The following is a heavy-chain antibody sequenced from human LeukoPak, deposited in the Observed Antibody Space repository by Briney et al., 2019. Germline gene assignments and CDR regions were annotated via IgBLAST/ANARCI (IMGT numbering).Heavy chain of an antibody. V-gene: IGHV3-33*08. CDR2: IWYDGSNK. CDR1: GFTFSNYN. CDR3: ARNSGSYRIDY. D-gene: IGHD1-26*01. J-gene: IGHJ4*02. Sequence: GGSLRLSCAASGFTFSNYNMNWVRQAPGKGLEWVAVIWYDGSNKYYADSVKGRFTISRDNSKNTLYLQMNSLRAEDTAVYYCARNSGSYRIDYWGQGTLVTVSS.